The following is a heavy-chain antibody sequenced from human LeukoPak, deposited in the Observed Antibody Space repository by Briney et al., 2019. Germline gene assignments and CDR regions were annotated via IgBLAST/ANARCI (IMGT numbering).Heavy chain of an antibody. Sequence: GGSLRLSCAASGFSLSAYWMTWVRQAPGKGLEWVANINRDGSQKNHVDSVKGRFTISRDNAENSLFLQMNSLTAEDTAVYYCARDPLNRRWGSYHFDYWAREPWSPSPQ. CDR3: ARDPLNRRWGSYHFDY. J-gene: IGHJ4*02. D-gene: IGHD1-14*01. CDR2: INRDGSQK. V-gene: IGHV3-7*01. CDR1: GFSLSAYW.